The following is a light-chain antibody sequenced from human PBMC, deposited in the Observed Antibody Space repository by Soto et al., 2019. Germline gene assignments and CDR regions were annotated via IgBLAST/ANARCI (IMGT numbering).Light chain of an antibody. CDR3: QSYDSSLSGYV. CDR2: ENN. V-gene: IGLV1-40*01. CDR1: SSNIWAGYE. Sequence: QSVLTQPPSVSEAPGQRVTISCTGRSSNIWAGYEAHWYQQVPGTAPKLLIDENNNRPSGIPDRFSGYKSGTSASLAITGIQAEDEAEYYCQSYDSSLSGYVFGTGTKLTVL. J-gene: IGLJ1*01.